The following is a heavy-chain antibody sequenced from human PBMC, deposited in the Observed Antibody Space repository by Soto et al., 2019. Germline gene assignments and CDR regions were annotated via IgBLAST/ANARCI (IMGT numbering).Heavy chain of an antibody. V-gene: IGHV3-30*18. Sequence: GGSLRLSCVAYGFTLSGYGIHWVRQAPGKGLEWVGVVSSDGETKYYADSVKGRFTISRDNSKSTLYLQMDSLRPEDTAVYYCAKEIAVAGDLDYWGHGTLVTVSS. CDR3: AKEIAVAGDLDY. CDR2: VSSDGETK. J-gene: IGHJ4*01. D-gene: IGHD6-19*01. CDR1: GFTLSGYG.